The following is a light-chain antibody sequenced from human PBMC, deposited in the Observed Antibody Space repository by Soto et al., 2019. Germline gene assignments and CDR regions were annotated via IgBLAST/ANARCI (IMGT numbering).Light chain of an antibody. Sequence: DIQMTQSPSTLSASVGDRVTITCRVSQSISSWLAWYQQKPGKAPKLLVYKASSLESGVPSRFSGSGSGTEFTLTISCLQPDDFATYYCQQYNSYSTFGQGTKLEIK. V-gene: IGKV1-5*03. CDR2: KAS. CDR3: QQYNSYST. CDR1: QSISSW. J-gene: IGKJ2*01.